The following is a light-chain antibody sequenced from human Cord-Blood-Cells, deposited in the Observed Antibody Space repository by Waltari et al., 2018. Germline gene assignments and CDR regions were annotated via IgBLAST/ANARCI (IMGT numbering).Light chain of an antibody. Sequence: EIVMTQSPATLSVSPGERATLSCRASQSVSSNLAWYQQKPGQAPRPLIYGASTGATGIPARFSGSGSGTEFTLTISSLQSEDFAVYYCQQYNNWPYTFGQGTKLEIK. CDR1: QSVSSN. V-gene: IGKV3-15*01. CDR2: GAS. CDR3: QQYNNWPYT. J-gene: IGKJ2*01.